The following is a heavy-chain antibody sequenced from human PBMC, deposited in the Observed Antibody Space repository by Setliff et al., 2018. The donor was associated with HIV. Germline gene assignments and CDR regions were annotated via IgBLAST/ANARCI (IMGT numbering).Heavy chain of an antibody. J-gene: IGHJ4*02. D-gene: IGHD1-1*01. CDR2: IYYSGST. CDR3: ARRGWNGYKSFGD. CDR1: GGSISSSSYY. Sequence: SETLSLTRTVSGGSISSSSYYWGWIRQPPGKGLEWIGSIYYSGSTYYNPSLKSRVTISVDTSKKQVSLNVRSVTAADTAVYYCARRGWNGYKSFGDWGQGTQVTVSS. V-gene: IGHV4-39*01.